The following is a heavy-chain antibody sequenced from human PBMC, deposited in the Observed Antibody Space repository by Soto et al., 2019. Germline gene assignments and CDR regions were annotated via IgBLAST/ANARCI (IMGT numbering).Heavy chain of an antibody. D-gene: IGHD3-22*01. Sequence: PGGSLRLSCAASGFTFSSYGMHWVRQAPGKGLEWVAVISYDGSNKYYADSVKGRFTISRDNSKNTLYLQMNSLRAEDTAVYYCAKSNHYYDSSGYFTADYWGQGTLVTVSS. CDR3: AKSNHYYDSSGYFTADY. CDR1: GFTFSSYG. CDR2: ISYDGSNK. V-gene: IGHV3-30*18. J-gene: IGHJ4*02.